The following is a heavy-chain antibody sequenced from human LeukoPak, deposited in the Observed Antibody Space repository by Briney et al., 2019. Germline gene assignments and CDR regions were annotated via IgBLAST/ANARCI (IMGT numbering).Heavy chain of an antibody. CDR2: IYTSGST. J-gene: IGHJ4*02. D-gene: IGHD5-12*01. CDR3: APLPSVRAGYDLS. CDR1: GGSISSGSYY. V-gene: IGHV4-61*02. Sequence: PSETLSLTCTVSGGSISSGSYYWSWIRQPAGKGLEWIGRIYTSGSTNYNPSLKSRVTISVDTSKNQFSLKLSSVTAADTAVYYCAPLPSVRAGYDLSWGQGTLVTVSS.